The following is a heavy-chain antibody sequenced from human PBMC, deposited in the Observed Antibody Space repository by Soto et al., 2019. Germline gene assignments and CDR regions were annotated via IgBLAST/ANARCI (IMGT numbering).Heavy chain of an antibody. CDR3: ARTYLISYYYGMDV. V-gene: IGHV4-59*01. CDR2: IYYSGST. CDR1: GGSISSYY. Sequence: SETLSLTCTVSGGSISSYYWSWIRQPPGKGLEWIGYIYYSGSTNYNPSLKSRVTISVDTSKNQFSLKLSSVTAADTAVYYCARTYLISYYYGMDVWGQGTTVTVSS. D-gene: IGHD3-10*01. J-gene: IGHJ6*02.